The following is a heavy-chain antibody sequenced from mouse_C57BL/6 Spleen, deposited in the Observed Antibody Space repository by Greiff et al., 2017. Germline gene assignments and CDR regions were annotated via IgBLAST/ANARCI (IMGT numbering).Heavy chain of an antibody. CDR3: ARYAFYCYGSSPYYFDY. CDR2: INPSNGGT. V-gene: IGHV1-53*01. Sequence: QVQLQQPGTELVKPGASVKLSCKASGYTFTSYWMHWVKQRPGQGLEWIGNINPSNGGTNYNEKFKSKATLTVAKSSSTAYFQLSSLTSEDSAVYYCARYAFYCYGSSPYYFDYWGQGTTLTVSS. CDR1: GYTFTSYW. J-gene: IGHJ2*01. D-gene: IGHD1-1*01.